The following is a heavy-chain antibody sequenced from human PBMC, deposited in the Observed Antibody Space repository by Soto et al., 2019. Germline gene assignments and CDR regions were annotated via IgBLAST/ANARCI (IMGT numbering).Heavy chain of an antibody. V-gene: IGHV1-58*01. J-gene: IGHJ3*02. CDR3: AADGAGGTVAPDFFDT. CDR1: GFTFSRSA. D-gene: IGHD6-19*01. Sequence: QIQLVQSGPEVKKPGTSVKVSCKASGFTFSRSAVPWVRQTRGQRLEWIGWIVVGSGNTDYAQKFQERVTITRDMSTTTAYMELSSLRSEDTAVYYCAADGAGGTVAPDFFDTGGQGTMVTVSS. CDR2: IVVGSGNT.